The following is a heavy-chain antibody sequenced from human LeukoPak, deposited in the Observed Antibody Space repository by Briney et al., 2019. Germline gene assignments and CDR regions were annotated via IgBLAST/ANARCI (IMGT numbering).Heavy chain of an antibody. V-gene: IGHV3-9*01. D-gene: IGHD2-21*01. Sequence: GGSLRLCCAVSGLNFNIYAMHWVRQVPGKGLEWVSGISLDTDRIGYADSVRGRFTVSRDNNKNSVYLQMNSLTPEDSALYFCVKDVTPGGADVWGQGTTVTVS. CDR3: VKDVTPGGADV. CDR2: ISLDTDRI. J-gene: IGHJ6*02. CDR1: GLNFNIYA.